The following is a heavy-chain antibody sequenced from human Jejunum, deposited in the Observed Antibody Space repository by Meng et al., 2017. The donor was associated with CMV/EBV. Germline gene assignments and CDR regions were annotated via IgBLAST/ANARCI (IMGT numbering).Heavy chain of an antibody. D-gene: IGHD4-17*01. J-gene: IGHJ5*02. Sequence: GFALSDDYMSWSRQAPGKGLEWLSYISSSGTTTYYVDSVRGRFTISRDNARNSVYLQMDRLGAEDTAVYYCARAIDYGDPNWFDAWGQGTPVTVSS. CDR2: ISSSGTTT. CDR1: GFALSDDY. V-gene: IGHV3-11*04. CDR3: ARAIDYGDPNWFDA.